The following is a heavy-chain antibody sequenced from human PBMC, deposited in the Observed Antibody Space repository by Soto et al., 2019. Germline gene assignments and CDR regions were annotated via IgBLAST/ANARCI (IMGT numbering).Heavy chain of an antibody. CDR2: IYYSGST. D-gene: IGHD2-15*01. Sequence: SETLSLTCTVSGGPISSGGYYWSWIRQHPGKGLEWIGYIYYSGSTYYNPSLKSRVTISVDTSKNQFSLKLSSVTAADTAVYYCARGVDCSGGSCYAHRADNWFDPWGQGTLVTVSS. J-gene: IGHJ5*02. V-gene: IGHV4-30-4*08. CDR3: ARGVDCSGGSCYAHRADNWFDP. CDR1: GGPISSGGYY.